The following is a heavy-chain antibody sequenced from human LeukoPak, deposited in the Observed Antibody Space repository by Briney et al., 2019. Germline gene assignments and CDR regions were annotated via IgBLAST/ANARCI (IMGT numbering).Heavy chain of an antibody. J-gene: IGHJ4*02. CDR1: GFTFSSYS. V-gene: IGHV3-33*08. D-gene: IGHD6-19*01. Sequence: PGGSLRLSCAASGFTFSSYSMNWVRQAPGKGLEWVAVIWYDGSNKYYADSVKGRFTISRDNSKNTLYLQMNSLRAEDTAVYYCARDRQWLVRYYFDYWGQGTLVTVSS. CDR3: ARDRQWLVRYYFDY. CDR2: IWYDGSNK.